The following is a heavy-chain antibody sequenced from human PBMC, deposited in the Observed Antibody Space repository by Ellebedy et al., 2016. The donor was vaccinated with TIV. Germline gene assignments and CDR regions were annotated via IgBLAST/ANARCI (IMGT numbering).Heavy chain of an antibody. J-gene: IGHJ5*02. V-gene: IGHV3-23*01. CDR2: ISGRGEST. Sequence: GESLKISCATPGFIFSDYAISCVRQPQGTGLEWVSTISGRGESTFAADSVKGLFTISRDFSKRTVYLQMNSLRVEDTAVYFCATRGHSIGWFADWGQGTLVTVSS. CDR1: GFIFSDYA. D-gene: IGHD3-22*01. CDR3: ATRGHSIGWFAD.